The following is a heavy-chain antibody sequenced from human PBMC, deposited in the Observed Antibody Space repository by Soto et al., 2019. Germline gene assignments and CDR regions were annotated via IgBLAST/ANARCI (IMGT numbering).Heavy chain of an antibody. CDR2: IKSKTDGGTT. Sequence: EVQLVESGGGLVKPGGSLRLSCAASGFTFSSYSMNWVRQAPGKGLEWVGRIKSKTDGGTTDYAAPVKGRFTISRDDSKNTLYLQMNSLKTEDTAVYYCTTAFSPYYYGSGSPYGMDVWGQGTTVTVSS. CDR3: TTAFSPYYYGSGSPYGMDV. D-gene: IGHD3-10*01. CDR1: GFTFSSYS. J-gene: IGHJ6*02. V-gene: IGHV3-15*01.